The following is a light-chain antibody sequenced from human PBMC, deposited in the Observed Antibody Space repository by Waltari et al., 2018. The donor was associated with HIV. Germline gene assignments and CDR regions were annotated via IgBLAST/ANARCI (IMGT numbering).Light chain of an antibody. CDR2: KDT. CDR3: VGWDSRLSGYV. V-gene: IGLV1-47*01. J-gene: IGLJ1*01. CDR1: SSNIENDN. Sequence: QSVLTQPPSASGTPGQRVTTSCSGSSSNIENDNVYWYQQLTGAAPRLLIYKDTQRPSGVPDRFTGSKSGTSASLAISGLRSEDEADYYCVGWDSRLSGYVFGTGTKVTVL.